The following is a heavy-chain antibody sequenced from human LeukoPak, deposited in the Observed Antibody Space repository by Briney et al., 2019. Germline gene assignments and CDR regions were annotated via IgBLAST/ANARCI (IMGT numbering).Heavy chain of an antibody. J-gene: IGHJ5*02. V-gene: IGHV4-59*08. CDR3: ARDIVVVPAAMDGWFDP. CDR1: GGSISGYY. CDR2: IYYSGST. Sequence: SETLSLTCTVSGGSISGYYWSWIRQPPGKGLEYLGYIYYSGSTNYNPSLKSRVTISVDMSKNQFSLKLSSVTAADTAVYYCARDIVVVPAAMDGWFDPWGQGTLVTVSS. D-gene: IGHD2-2*01.